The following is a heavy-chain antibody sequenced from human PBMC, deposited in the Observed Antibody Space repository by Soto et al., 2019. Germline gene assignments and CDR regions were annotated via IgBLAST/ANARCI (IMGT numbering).Heavy chain of an antibody. J-gene: IGHJ4*01. V-gene: IGHV1-69*02. CDR2: IIPILGIA. D-gene: IGHD3-10*01. CDR3: ASQAMVRGVIIVDY. CDR1: GGTFSSYT. Sequence: SVKVSCKASGGTFSSYTISWVRQAPGQGLEWMGRIIPILGIANYAQKFQGRVTITADKSTSTAYMELSSLRSEDTAVYYCASQAMVRGVIIVDYWGQEPWSPSP.